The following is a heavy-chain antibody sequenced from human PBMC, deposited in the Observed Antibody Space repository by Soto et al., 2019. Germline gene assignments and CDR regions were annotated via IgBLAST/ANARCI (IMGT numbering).Heavy chain of an antibody. CDR3: TAGPSVLRYFDWSDYSTFFDY. V-gene: IGHV3-49*03. CDR1: GFTFGDYA. Sequence: PGGSLRLSCTASGFTFGDYAMSWFRQAPGKGLEWVGFIRSKAYGGTTEYAASVKGRFTISRDDSKSIAYLQMNSLKTEDTAVYYYTAGPSVLRYFDWSDYSTFFDYWGQGTLVTVSS. J-gene: IGHJ4*02. D-gene: IGHD3-9*01. CDR2: IRSKAYGGTT.